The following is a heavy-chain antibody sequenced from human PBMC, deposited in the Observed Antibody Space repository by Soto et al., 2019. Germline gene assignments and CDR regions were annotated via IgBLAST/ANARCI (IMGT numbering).Heavy chain of an antibody. Sequence: RGESLKISCQGSGYSFASYWIGWVRQMPGKDLEWMGIIYPGDSDTRCSPSFQGRVTISADKSLRTAYLQWTSLKASDTALYYCARTRSFTLGFYYDGMDVWGQGTTVTVSS. V-gene: IGHV5-51*01. CDR2: IYPGDSDT. J-gene: IGHJ6*02. D-gene: IGHD3-16*02. CDR1: GYSFASYW. CDR3: ARTRSFTLGFYYDGMDV.